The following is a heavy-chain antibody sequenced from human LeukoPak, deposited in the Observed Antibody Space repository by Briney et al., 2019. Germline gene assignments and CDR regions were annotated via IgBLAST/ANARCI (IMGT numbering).Heavy chain of an antibody. V-gene: IGHV1-69*05. CDR2: IIPIFGTA. CDR3: TRDRPPSNWFDP. Sequence: GSSVKVSCKASGGTFSSYAISWVRQAPGQGLEWMGGIIPIFGTANYAQKFQGRVTITTDESTSTAYMELSSLTSEDTAIYYCTRDRPPSNWFDPWGQGTLVTVSS. CDR1: GGTFSSYA. J-gene: IGHJ5*02.